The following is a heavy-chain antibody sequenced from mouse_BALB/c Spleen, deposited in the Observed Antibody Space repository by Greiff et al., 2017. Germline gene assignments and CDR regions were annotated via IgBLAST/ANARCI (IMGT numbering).Heavy chain of an antibody. Sequence: EVKVVESGGDLVKPGGSLKLSCAASGFTFSSYGMSWVRQTPDKRLEWVATISSGGSYTYYPDSVKGRFTISRDNAKNTLYLQMSSLKSEDTAMYYCARRDRYDYWGQGTTLTVSS. CDR1: GFTFSSYG. CDR2: ISSGGSYT. D-gene: IGHD2-14*01. CDR3: ARRDRYDY. V-gene: IGHV5-6*02. J-gene: IGHJ2*01.